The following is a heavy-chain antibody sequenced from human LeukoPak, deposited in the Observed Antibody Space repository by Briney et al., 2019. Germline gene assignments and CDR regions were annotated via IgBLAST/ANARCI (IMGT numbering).Heavy chain of an antibody. CDR2: ITCKSGSI. D-gene: IGHD2-2*01. CDR3: AKDFCSSTNCYAFDY. CDR1: GFTFDDYA. J-gene: IGHJ4*02. V-gene: IGHV3-9*01. Sequence: GGSLRLSCAASGFTFDDYAMHWGREAPGEGLEWVSGITCKSGSIGYADSVKGRFTISRDNAKPSLYLQLNSLRAEATALYYCAKDFCSSTNCYAFDYWGQGTLVTVSS.